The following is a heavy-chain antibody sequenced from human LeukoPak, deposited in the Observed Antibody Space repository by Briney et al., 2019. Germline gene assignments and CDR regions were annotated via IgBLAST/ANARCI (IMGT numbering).Heavy chain of an antibody. V-gene: IGHV3-66*01. CDR1: GFIVSSNY. D-gene: IGHD6-13*01. CDR2: IYSGGGT. CDR3: ARFSSLAAAGTIDY. Sequence: GGSLRLSCAASGFIVSSNYMSWVRQVPGKGLEWVSVIYSGGGTYYADSVKGRFTISRDNSKNTLYLQMNSLRAEDTAVYYCARFSSLAAAGTIDYWGQGTLVTVSS. J-gene: IGHJ4*02.